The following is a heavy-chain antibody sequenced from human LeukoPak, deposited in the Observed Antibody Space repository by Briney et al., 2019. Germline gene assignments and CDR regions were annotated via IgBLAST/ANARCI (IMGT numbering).Heavy chain of an antibody. J-gene: IGHJ4*02. V-gene: IGHV1-69*13. CDR3: AMRSSVPAGTDYFDY. CDR1: VGTFSNSG. CDR2: IIPKFGST. Sequence: SVKVSCKASVGTFSNSGINWVRQAPGQGLQWMGGIIPKFGSTKYAREFQGRFTITADESTSTAYMELSSLRSEDTAVYYCAMRSSVPAGTDYFDYWGQGTLVTVSS. D-gene: IGHD2-2*01.